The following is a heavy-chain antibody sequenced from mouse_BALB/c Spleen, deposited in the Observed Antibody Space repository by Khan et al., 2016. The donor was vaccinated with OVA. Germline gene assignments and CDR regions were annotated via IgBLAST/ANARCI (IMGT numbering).Heavy chain of an antibody. J-gene: IGHJ3*01. D-gene: IGHD2-1*01. Sequence: QVQLQQPGAELGKPGASVKISCKASGYTFTSYYLYWVKQRPGQGLEWIGGINPSTGVSHFNEKFKSKATLTVDKSSSTAYMQLNSLTSEDSAVYYCARSGYGNPFAYWGQGTLVTVST. V-gene: IGHV1S81*02. CDR2: INPSTGVS. CDR3: ARSGYGNPFAY. CDR1: GYTFTSYY.